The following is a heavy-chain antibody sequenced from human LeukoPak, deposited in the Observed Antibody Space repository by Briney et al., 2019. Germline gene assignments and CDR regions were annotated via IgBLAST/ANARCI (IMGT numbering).Heavy chain of an antibody. J-gene: IGHJ5*02. CDR1: GYTFTRYY. V-gene: IGHV1-2*02. D-gene: IGHD3-3*01. CDR3: ARGPTYYDFWSASLGDWFDP. CDR2: INPNSGGT. Sequence: ASVKVSCKASGYTFTRYYMHWVRQAPGQGLEWMGWINPNSGGTNYAQKFQGRVTMTRDTSISTAYMELSRLRSDDTAVYYCARGPTYYDFWSASLGDWFDPWGQGTLVTVSS.